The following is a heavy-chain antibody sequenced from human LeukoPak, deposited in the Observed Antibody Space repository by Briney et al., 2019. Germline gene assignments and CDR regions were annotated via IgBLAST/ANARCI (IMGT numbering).Heavy chain of an antibody. CDR1: GGSISSGDYY. Sequence: SETLSLTCTVSGGSISSGDYYWSWIRQPPGKGLEWIGYIYYSGSTYYNPSLKSRVTISVDTSKNQFSLKLSSVTAADTAVYYCASSQLIAAAGGLRWGQGTLVTVSS. V-gene: IGHV4-30-4*01. J-gene: IGHJ4*02. D-gene: IGHD6-13*01. CDR3: ASSQLIAAAGGLR. CDR2: IYYSGST.